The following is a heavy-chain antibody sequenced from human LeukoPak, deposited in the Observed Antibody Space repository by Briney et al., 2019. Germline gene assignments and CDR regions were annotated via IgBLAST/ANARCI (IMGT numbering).Heavy chain of an antibody. J-gene: IGHJ4*02. Sequence: SETLSLTCTVSGGSIGSSSYYWGWIRQPPGKGLEWIGSIYYSGSTYYNPSLKSRVTISVDTSKNQFSLKLSSVTAADTAVYYCARHSNGVAGIDYWGQGTLVTVSS. D-gene: IGHD3-10*01. CDR2: IYYSGST. V-gene: IGHV4-39*07. CDR3: ARHSNGVAGIDY. CDR1: GGSIGSSSYY.